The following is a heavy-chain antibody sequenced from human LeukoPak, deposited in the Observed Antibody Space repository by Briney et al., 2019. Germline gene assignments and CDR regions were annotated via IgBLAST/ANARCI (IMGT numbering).Heavy chain of an antibody. V-gene: IGHV3-30*04. CDR1: GFTFSSYA. J-gene: IGHJ4*02. CDR3: AKDNYGDSYFDY. CDR2: ISYDGSNK. D-gene: IGHD4-17*01. Sequence: GGSLRLSCAASGFTFSSYAMHWVRQAPGKGLEWVAVISYDGSNKYYADSVKGRFTISRDNSKNTLYLQMNSLRAEDTAVYYCAKDNYGDSYFDYWGQGTLVTVSS.